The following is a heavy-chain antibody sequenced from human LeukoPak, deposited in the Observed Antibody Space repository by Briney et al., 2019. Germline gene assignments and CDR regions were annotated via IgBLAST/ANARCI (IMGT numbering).Heavy chain of an antibody. CDR1: GFTVSRNY. Sequence: GGSLRLSCAASGFTVSRNYMSWVGQAPGKGLEWVSVIYSSGITYYADSVKGRFTVSRDSSKNTLYLQMDSLRAEDTAVYYCARDPCSGGSCYSTFDCWGQGTLVTVAS. CDR2: IYSSGIT. CDR3: ARDPCSGGSCYSTFDC. D-gene: IGHD2-15*01. V-gene: IGHV3-66*01. J-gene: IGHJ4*02.